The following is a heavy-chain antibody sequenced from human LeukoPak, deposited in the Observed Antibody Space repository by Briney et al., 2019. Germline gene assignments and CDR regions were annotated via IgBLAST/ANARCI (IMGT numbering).Heavy chain of an antibody. CDR1: GFTFSSYA. V-gene: IGHV3-23*01. CDR2: ISGSGGST. Sequence: GGSLRLSCAASGFTFSSYAMSWVRQAPGKGLEWVSAISGSGGSTYYADSVKGRFTISRDNSKNTLYLQMNSLRAEDTAVYYCAGDLEGYYYYGMDVWGQGTTVTVSS. D-gene: IGHD3-10*01. CDR3: AGDLEGYYYYGMDV. J-gene: IGHJ6*02.